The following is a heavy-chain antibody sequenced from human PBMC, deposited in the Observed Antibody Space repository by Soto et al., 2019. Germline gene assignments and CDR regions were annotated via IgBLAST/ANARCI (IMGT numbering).Heavy chain of an antibody. CDR1: GDTFNDYY. Sequence: QVQLVQSGAEVKKPGASVTVSCRSSGDTFNDYYIHWVRQAPGQGLEWMGWSNPNGGVTKHAQKFQGWVSMTRDTSIRTVYMQLSRLRSDDTAVYYCARESGGATATLDYYYFYMDVWGTGTTVTVSS. CDR3: ARESGGATATLDYYYFYMDV. D-gene: IGHD5-12*01. J-gene: IGHJ6*03. V-gene: IGHV1-2*04. CDR2: SNPNGGVT.